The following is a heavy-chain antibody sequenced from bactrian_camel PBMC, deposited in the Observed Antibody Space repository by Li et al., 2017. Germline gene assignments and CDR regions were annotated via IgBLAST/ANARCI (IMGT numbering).Heavy chain of an antibody. CDR1: GYTYRSYC. CDR2: IDADGET. D-gene: IGHD2*01. V-gene: IGHV3S9*01. J-gene: IGHJ4*01. Sequence: QVQLVESGGGSVQADGSLALSCAISGYTYRSYCMGWIRQVSGQEREGVASIDADGETSYVDSVKGRFTVSRDNGKNSVYLQMDSLKLEDTAMYYCAADFGPYCSGPYLARRANFEGQGTQVTVS.